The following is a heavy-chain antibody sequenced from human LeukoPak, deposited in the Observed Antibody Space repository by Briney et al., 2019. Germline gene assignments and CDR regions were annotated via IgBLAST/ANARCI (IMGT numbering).Heavy chain of an antibody. V-gene: IGHV3-23*01. J-gene: IGHJ4*02. CDR2: ITNSGGST. CDR1: GXTFSSYA. D-gene: IGHD3-22*01. CDR3: ARETDYYDSTYDY. Sequence: GGSLRLSCAASGXTFSSYAVNWVRQAPGKGLEWVSTITNSGGSTYYADSVKGRFTIFRDNAKKSLYLQMNSLRVEDTAVYYCARETDYYDSTYDYWGQGTLVTVSS.